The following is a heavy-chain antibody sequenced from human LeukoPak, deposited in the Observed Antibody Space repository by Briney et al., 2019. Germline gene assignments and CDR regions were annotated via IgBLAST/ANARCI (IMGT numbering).Heavy chain of an antibody. V-gene: IGHV4-59*01. CDR2: SSNIEGT. J-gene: IGHJ4*02. D-gene: IGHD1-26*01. CDR1: GVSISIFY. CDR3: ASIGSYYPDFDY. Sequence: PSETLSLTCTVSGVSISIFYWTWIRQPPGKGLEWIGYSSNIEGTYYNPSLKSRVTISLDTSKNQFSLRLNSVTAADTAVYYCASIGSYYPDFDYWGQGTLVTVSS.